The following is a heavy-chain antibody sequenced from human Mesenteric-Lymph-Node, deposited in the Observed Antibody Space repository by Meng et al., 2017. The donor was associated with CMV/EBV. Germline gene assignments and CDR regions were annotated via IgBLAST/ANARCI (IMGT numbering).Heavy chain of an antibody. CDR3: AKGPRLTHSDN. Sequence: LSCASSGFTFSHSAMTWVRQAPGKGLEWVSAISGSSTSTYYADSVKGRFTISRDNSKNILYLQMNSLRAEDTALYHCAKGPRLTHSDNWGQGTLVTVSS. CDR1: GFTFSHSA. CDR2: ISGSSTST. J-gene: IGHJ4*02. D-gene: IGHD2-15*01. V-gene: IGHV3-23*01.